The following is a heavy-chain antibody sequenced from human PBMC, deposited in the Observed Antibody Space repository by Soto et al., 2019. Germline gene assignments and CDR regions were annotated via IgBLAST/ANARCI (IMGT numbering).Heavy chain of an antibody. CDR2: IHYSENI. Sequence: QVQLQGSGPGLVKPSETLSLTCTVSGGSITSYYWSWIRQSPGKGLEWIGYIHYSENIKYNPSLTSRGTIALDTSKNQFSLKLTSMTAADTAVDYCAAEGGSKTFWGQGILVTVSS. J-gene: IGHJ4*02. CDR1: GGSITSYY. V-gene: IGHV4-59*01. CDR3: AAEGGSKTF. D-gene: IGHD3-16*01.